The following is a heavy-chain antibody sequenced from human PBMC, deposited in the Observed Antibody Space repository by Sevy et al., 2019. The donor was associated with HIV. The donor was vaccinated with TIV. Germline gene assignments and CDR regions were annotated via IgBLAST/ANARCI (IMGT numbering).Heavy chain of an antibody. J-gene: IGHJ2*01. D-gene: IGHD5-12*01. CDR3: ARTRRDGYNSPWYFDL. CDR2: IFYSGST. Sequence: SETLSLTCTVSGGSISSYYWSWIRQPPGKGLEWIGHIFYSGSTNYNPSLKSRVAMSLDTSKNQFSLKLSSVTAADTAVYYCARTRRDGYNSPWYFDLWGRGTLVTVSS. CDR1: GGSISSYY. V-gene: IGHV4-59*12.